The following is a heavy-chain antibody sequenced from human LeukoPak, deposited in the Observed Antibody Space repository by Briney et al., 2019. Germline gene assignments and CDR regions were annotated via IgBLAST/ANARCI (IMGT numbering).Heavy chain of an antibody. J-gene: IGHJ5*01. Sequence: PSETLSLTCTVSGGSISSSNYHWGWMRQSPGKGLEWIGSIDYSGNNYHNPSSKSRVTMSADTSRNQISLKLSSVTAADTAVYYCARRTAVAGGWFDYWGQGILVTVSS. CDR3: ARRTAVAGGWFDY. V-gene: IGHV4-39*01. CDR2: IDYSGNN. CDR1: GGSISSSNYH. D-gene: IGHD6-19*01.